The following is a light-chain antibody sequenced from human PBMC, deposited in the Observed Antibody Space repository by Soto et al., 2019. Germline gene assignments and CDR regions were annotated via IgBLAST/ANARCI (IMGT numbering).Light chain of an antibody. CDR1: QGINNY. V-gene: IGKV1-9*01. CDR2: AAS. J-gene: IGKJ4*01. Sequence: DIQLTQSPSFLSASVGDRVTITCRASQGINNYLAWYQQKQGKAPKLLIYAASTLQSGVPSGFSGSGSGTAYTLASSSLQPEDFATYYCQQLDSYPPTFGGGTKLEIK. CDR3: QQLDSYPPT.